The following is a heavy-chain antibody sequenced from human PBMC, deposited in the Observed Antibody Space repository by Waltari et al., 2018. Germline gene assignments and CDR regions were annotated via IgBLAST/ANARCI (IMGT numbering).Heavy chain of an antibody. J-gene: IGHJ4*02. CDR1: GDSMSSTDW. Sequence: QLQLQESGPGLVKPSGTLTLTCAVSGDSMSSTDWWSWVRQSPGKGLEWIGQVQRSGRTNYNPTFASRVTVSVDTSTNQFSLKVTSATAADTAVYFCARDRGRGIYLASWGQGTLVTVS. V-gene: IGHV4-4*02. CDR3: ARDRGRGIYLAS. D-gene: IGHD2-15*01. CDR2: VQRSGRT.